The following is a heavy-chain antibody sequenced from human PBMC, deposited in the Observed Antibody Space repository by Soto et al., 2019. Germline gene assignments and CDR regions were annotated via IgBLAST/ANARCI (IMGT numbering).Heavy chain of an antibody. CDR3: ATRDFWSGYYRGYDAFDI. J-gene: IGHJ3*02. CDR1: GYTLTELS. D-gene: IGHD3-3*01. Sequence: ASVKVSCKVSGYTLTELSMHWVRQAPGKGLEWMGGFDPEDGETIYAQKLQGRVTMTEDTSTDTAYMELSSLRSEDTVVYYCATRDFWSGYYRGYDAFDIWGQGTMVTVS. CDR2: FDPEDGET. V-gene: IGHV1-24*01.